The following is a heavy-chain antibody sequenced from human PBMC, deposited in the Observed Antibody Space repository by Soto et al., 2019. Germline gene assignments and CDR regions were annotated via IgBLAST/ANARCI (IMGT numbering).Heavy chain of an antibody. D-gene: IGHD2-21*02. CDR1: GGSISSGGYS. CDR2: IYHSGST. Sequence: SETLSLTCAVSGGSISSGGYSWSWIRQPPGKGLEWIGYIYHSGSTYYNPSLKSRVTIPVDRSKNQFSLKLSSVTAADTAVYYCARGKGYCGGDCYSKVNWFDPWGQGTLVTVSS. CDR3: ARGKGYCGGDCYSKVNWFDP. J-gene: IGHJ5*02. V-gene: IGHV4-30-2*01.